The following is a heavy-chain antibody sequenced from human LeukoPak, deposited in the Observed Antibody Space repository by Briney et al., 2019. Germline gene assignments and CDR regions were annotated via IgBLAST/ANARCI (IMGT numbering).Heavy chain of an antibody. J-gene: IGHJ4*02. V-gene: IGHV3-7*01. CDR2: INQDGTEK. CDR3: ARDPLGYGDYVVY. D-gene: IGHD4-17*01. CDR1: GFTFTTYC. Sequence: GESLRLSCAASGFTFTTYCMSWVRQLPGKGLEWVANINQDGTEKYYVDSVKGRFTISRDNAKNSLYLQMNSLRAEDTAVYYCARDPLGYGDYVVYWGQGTLVTVSS.